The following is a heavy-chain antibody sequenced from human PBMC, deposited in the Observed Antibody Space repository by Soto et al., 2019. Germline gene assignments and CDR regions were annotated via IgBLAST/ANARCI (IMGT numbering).Heavy chain of an antibody. V-gene: IGHV5-10-1*01. Sequence: GESLKISCKGSGYSFTSYWISWVRQMPGKGLEWMGRIDPSDSYPNYSPSFQGHVTISADKSISTAYLQWSSLKASDTAMYYCARQNGSSWYGYYYYYGMDVWGQGTTVTVSS. CDR2: IDPSDSYP. CDR3: ARQNGSSWYGYYYYYGMDV. J-gene: IGHJ6*02. CDR1: GYSFTSYW. D-gene: IGHD6-13*01.